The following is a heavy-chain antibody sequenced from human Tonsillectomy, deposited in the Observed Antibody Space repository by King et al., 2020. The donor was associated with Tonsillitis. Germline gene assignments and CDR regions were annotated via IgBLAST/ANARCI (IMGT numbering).Heavy chain of an antibody. D-gene: IGHD1-26*01. CDR3: AREPFLPRGIGRAYYFDH. V-gene: IGHV3-30*04. CDR1: GFTFSIYA. Sequence: QVQLVESGGGVVQPGRSLRLSCAASGFTFSIYAMHWVRQAPGKGLEWVAVISYDGSQNFYADSVKGRFTISRDNSKNTLYLQMNSLRAEDTAVYYCAREPFLPRGIGRAYYFDHWGQGTLVTVSS. CDR2: ISYDGSQN. J-gene: IGHJ4*02.